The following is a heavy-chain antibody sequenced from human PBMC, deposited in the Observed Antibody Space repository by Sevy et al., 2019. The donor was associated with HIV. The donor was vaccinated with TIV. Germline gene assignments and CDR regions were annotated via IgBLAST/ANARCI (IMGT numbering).Heavy chain of an antibody. V-gene: IGHV3-48*03. D-gene: IGHD3-22*01. CDR3: LRSGRAYDNGFDP. J-gene: IGHJ5*01. CDR1: GFTFSSYD. Sequence: GGSLRLSCAASGFTFSSYDMNWVRQAPGKGLEWVSKISGSGSTISYSDSVKGRFTISRDNAKNSLNLQMNSLRAEDTAVYYWLRSGRAYDNGFDPWGQGTLVTVSS. CDR2: ISGSGSTI.